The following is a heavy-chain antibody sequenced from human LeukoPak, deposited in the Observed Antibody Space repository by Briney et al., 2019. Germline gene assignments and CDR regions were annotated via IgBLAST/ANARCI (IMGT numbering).Heavy chain of an antibody. J-gene: IGHJ5*02. CDR1: GYSFITYW. Sequence: GESLKISCKGCGYSFITYWVNWVRQMPGKGREGMGRIDPSDSYTHYRPSFQGHVTISADKSISPASLQRSSLKASDTAMYYCAGTGYCSSTSCYSWFDPWGQGTLVTVSS. D-gene: IGHD2-2*01. CDR3: AGTGYCSSTSCYSWFDP. V-gene: IGHV5-10-1*01. CDR2: IDPSDSYT.